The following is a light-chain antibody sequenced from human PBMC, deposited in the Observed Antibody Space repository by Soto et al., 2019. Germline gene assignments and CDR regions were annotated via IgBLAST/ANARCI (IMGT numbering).Light chain of an antibody. Sequence: DLVMTQSPLSLPVTPGEPASISCRSSQSLLHSNVFNYLDWYLQKPGQSPQLLIYLGSNRASGVPDRFSGSGSGTDFTLKISRVEAEDVGVYYCMQALQTPRTFGQGTKVEIK. V-gene: IGKV2-28*01. CDR2: LGS. CDR1: QSLLHSNVFNY. J-gene: IGKJ1*01. CDR3: MQALQTPRT.